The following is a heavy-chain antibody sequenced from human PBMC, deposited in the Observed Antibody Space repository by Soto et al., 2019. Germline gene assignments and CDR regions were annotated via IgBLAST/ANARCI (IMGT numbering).Heavy chain of an antibody. CDR1: GYIFTDYI. CDR3: ARGPDGSGWYHYFDY. J-gene: IGHJ4*02. CDR2: INAGNGNT. Sequence: QVHLVQSGAAVQKPGASIQVSCKTSGYIFTDYIIHWVRQAPGQRLEWMGWINAGNGNTKFSQKFQGRVTITRDTSASTAYMEVSGLTSEDTAVYYCARGPDGSGWYHYFDYWGQGTLVTVSS. D-gene: IGHD6-19*01. V-gene: IGHV1-3*01.